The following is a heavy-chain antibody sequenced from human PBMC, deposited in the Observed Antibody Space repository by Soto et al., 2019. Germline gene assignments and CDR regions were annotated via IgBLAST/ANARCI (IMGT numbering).Heavy chain of an antibody. D-gene: IGHD3-22*01. V-gene: IGHV4-30-4*01. CDR1: GGSISSGDYY. CDR3: ARDGRGGYYPRCAFDS. Sequence: SETLSLTCTVSGGSISSGDYYWSWIRQPPGKGLEWIGYIYYSGSTYYNPSLKSRVTISVDTSKNQFSLKLSSVTAADTAVYYCARDGRGGYYPRCAFDSWGQGTRVTV. CDR2: IYYSGST. J-gene: IGHJ3*02.